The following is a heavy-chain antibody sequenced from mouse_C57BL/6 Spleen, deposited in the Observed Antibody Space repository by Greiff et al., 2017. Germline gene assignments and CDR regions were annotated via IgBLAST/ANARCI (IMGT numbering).Heavy chain of an antibody. CDR3: VITGFFDY. Sequence: VQLQQPGAELVMPGASVKLSCKASGYTFTSYWMHWVKQRPGQGLEWIGEIDPSDSYTNYNQKFKGKSTLTVDKSSSTAYMQLSSLTSEDSAVYYCVITGFFDYWGQGTTLTVSS. D-gene: IGHD4-1*01. J-gene: IGHJ2*01. V-gene: IGHV1-69*01. CDR2: IDPSDSYT. CDR1: GYTFTSYW.